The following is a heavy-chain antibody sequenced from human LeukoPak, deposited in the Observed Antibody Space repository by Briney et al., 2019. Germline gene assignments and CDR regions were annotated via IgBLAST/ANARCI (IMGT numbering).Heavy chain of an antibody. J-gene: IGHJ4*02. Sequence: SGTLSLTCTVSGGSGGSISGSNWWSWVRQPPGKGLEWIGEIYHSGSTNYNPSLKSRVTISVDKSKNQFSLKLNSVTAADTAVYYCARAGQGYCSSASCFLSLDYWGQGTLVTVSS. CDR1: GGSGGSISGSNW. D-gene: IGHD2-2*01. CDR3: ARAGQGYCSSASCFLSLDY. CDR2: IYHSGST. V-gene: IGHV4-4*02.